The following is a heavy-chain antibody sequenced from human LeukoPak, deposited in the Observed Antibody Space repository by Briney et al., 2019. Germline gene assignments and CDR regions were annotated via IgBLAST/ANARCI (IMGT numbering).Heavy chain of an antibody. V-gene: IGHV4-38-2*02. Sequence: SGPTLVKPTQTLTLTCTFSGFSLNTGGVGVGWIRQPPGKGLEWIGSIYHSGNTYYNPSLKSRVTISVDTSKNQFSLKLSSVTAADTAVYYCAREGGGSYHVYWGQGTLVTVSS. CDR2: IYHSGNT. J-gene: IGHJ4*02. D-gene: IGHD1-26*01. CDR1: GFSLNTGGV. CDR3: AREGGGSYHVY.